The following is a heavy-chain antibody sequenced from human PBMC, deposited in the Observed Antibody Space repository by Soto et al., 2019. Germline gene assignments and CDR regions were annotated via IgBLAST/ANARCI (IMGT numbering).Heavy chain of an antibody. V-gene: IGHV1-18*04. CDR3: AREGYCSGGSCPPLNYYYHGMDV. CDR2: ISAYNGNT. J-gene: IGHJ6*02. D-gene: IGHD2-15*01. Sequence: GASVKVSCKASGYTFTSYGISWVRQAPGQGLEWMGWISAYNGNTNYAQKLQGRVTMTTDTSTSTAYMELRSLRSDDTAVYYCAREGYCSGGSCPPLNYYYHGMDVWGQGTTVTVS. CDR1: GYTFTSYG.